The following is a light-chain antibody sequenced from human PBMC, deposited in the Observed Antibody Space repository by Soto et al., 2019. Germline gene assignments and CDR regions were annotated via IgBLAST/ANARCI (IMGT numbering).Light chain of an antibody. V-gene: IGKV3-20*01. CDR1: QTVYNNY. J-gene: IGKJ1*01. CDR3: LQYGSSPRT. CDR2: GAS. Sequence: ENVVTQSPGTLALSPGERATLSCRASQTVYNNYLAWYQQKPGQAPRLLIYGASSRATGIPDRFSGSGSGTDFTLTISRLEPEDLAVYYCLQYGSSPRTFGQGTKVEIK.